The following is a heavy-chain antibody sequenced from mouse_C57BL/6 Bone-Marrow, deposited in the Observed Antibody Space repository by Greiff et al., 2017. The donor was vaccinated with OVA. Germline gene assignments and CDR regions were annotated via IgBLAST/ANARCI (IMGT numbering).Heavy chain of an antibody. CDR3: ARSITTHFDY. CDR2: IDPSDSYT. Sequence: QVQLQQPGAELVMPGASVKRSGKAAGYTFTSYGMHWVKQRPGQGLEWIGEIDPSDSYTNYNQKFKGKSTLTVDKSSSTAYMQLSSLTSEDSAVYYCARSITTHFDYWGQGTTLTVSS. V-gene: IGHV1-69*01. CDR1: GYTFTSYG. J-gene: IGHJ2*01. D-gene: IGHD1-1*01.